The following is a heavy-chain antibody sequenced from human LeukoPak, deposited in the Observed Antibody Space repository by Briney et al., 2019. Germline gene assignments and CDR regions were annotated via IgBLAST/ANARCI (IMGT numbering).Heavy chain of an antibody. J-gene: IGHJ4*02. D-gene: IGHD3-22*01. CDR3: ARDLTYYCDGSGAGFDY. V-gene: IGHV3-53*01. CDR2: IYSDGTT. CDR1: GFTVSSNY. Sequence: TGGSLRLSCAASGFTVSSNYMSWVRQAPGKGLEWVSLIYSDGTTYYADSVKGRFTFSRDNSKNTLYLPMNSLRAEDTAVYYCARDLTYYCDGSGAGFDYCGQGTLVTVSS.